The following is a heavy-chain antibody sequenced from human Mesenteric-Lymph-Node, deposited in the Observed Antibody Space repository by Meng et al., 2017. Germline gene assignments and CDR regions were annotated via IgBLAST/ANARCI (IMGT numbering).Heavy chain of an antibody. CDR3: ARSGSGSYYFDY. D-gene: IGHD1-26*01. V-gene: IGHV4-30-4*01. Sequence: QVQLQESGPGLVKPSQTLSLTCTVSSGSISSDDYFWSWIRQPPGKGLEWIGYIYYSGSTYYNPSLKSRVTISVDTSKNQFSLKLSSVTAADTAVYYCARSGSGSYYFDYWGQGTLVTVSS. CDR1: SGSISSDDYF. J-gene: IGHJ4*02. CDR2: IYYSGST.